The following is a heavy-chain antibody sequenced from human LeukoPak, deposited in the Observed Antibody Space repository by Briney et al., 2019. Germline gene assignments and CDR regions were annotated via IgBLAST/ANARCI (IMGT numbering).Heavy chain of an antibody. D-gene: IGHD3-10*01. CDR3: ASWGQDYYGSVFFDY. J-gene: IGHJ4*02. CDR1: GYTFTGYY. CDR2: INPNSGGT. Sequence: ASVKVSCKASGYTFTGYYMHWVRQAPGQGLEWMGRINPNSGGTNYAQKSQGRVTMTRDTSISTAYMELSRLRSDDTTVYYCASWGQDYYGSVFFDYWGQGTLVTVSS. V-gene: IGHV1-2*06.